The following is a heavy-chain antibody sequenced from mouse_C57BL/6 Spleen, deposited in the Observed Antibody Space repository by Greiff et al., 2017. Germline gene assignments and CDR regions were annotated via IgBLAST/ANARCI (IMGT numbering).Heavy chain of an antibody. CDR1: GYTFTSYD. CDR3: ARGDYYGSSGFAY. J-gene: IGHJ3*01. V-gene: IGHV1-85*01. D-gene: IGHD1-1*01. CDR2: IYPRDGST. Sequence: VQLQQSGPELVKPGASVKLSCKASGYTFTSYDINWVKQRPGQGLEWIGWIYPRDGSTKYNEKFKGKAILTVDTSSSTAYMELHSLTSEDAAVYFCARGDYYGSSGFAYWGQGTLVTVSA.